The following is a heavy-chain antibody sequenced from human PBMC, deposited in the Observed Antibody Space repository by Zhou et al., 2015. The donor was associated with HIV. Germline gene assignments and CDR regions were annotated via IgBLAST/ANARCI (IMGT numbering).Heavy chain of an antibody. CDR1: GGTFSSYA. D-gene: IGHD3-16*01. CDR3: ARRPHYDYVWGSQVPLFDY. Sequence: QVQLVQSGAEVKKPGSSVKVSCKASGGTFSSYAISWVRQAPGQGLEWMGGIIPIFGTANYAQKFQGRVTITADESTSTAYMELSSLRSEDTAVYYCARRPHYDYVWGSQVPLFDYWGQGTLVTVSS. CDR2: IIPIFGTA. J-gene: IGHJ4*02. V-gene: IGHV1-69*12.